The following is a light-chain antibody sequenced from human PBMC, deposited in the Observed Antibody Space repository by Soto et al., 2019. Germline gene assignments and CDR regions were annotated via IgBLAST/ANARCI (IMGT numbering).Light chain of an antibody. V-gene: IGKV2-28*01. CDR1: QRLLHSNGFNY. CDR3: MQALQSPRT. CDR2: LGS. J-gene: IGKJ2*01. Sequence: DVVMTQSPLSLPVTPGEPASISCNSSQRLLHSNGFNYLDWYLQRPGQSPQLLIYLGSNRASGVPDRFSGSGSGTDFTLKISRVEADDVGVYYGMQALQSPRTFGQGSKLEIK.